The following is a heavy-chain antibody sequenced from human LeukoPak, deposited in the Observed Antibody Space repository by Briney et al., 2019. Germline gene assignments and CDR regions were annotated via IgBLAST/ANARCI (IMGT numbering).Heavy chain of an antibody. D-gene: IGHD2-2*01. Sequence: GGSLRLSCAASGFTFSGHYMAWVRQAPEKGLEWIARARNKAQSHTTEYAASVKGRFTISRDDSKSSLYLQMSSLKTEDTAMYYCAVSLGVGFRNFDYWGQGILVTVSS. J-gene: IGHJ4*02. V-gene: IGHV3-72*01. CDR3: AVSLGVGFRNFDY. CDR1: GFTFSGHY. CDR2: ARNKAQSHTT.